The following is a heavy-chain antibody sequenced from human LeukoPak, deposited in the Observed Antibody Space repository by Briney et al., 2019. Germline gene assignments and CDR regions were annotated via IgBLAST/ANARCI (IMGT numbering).Heavy chain of an antibody. J-gene: IGHJ4*02. CDR3: ARGRENGDLDY. V-gene: IGHV4-30-2*05. D-gene: IGHD4-17*01. CDR1: GGSISSGGYS. Sequence: SETLSLTCAVSGGSISSGGYSWSWIRQPPGKGLEWIGYIYHSGSTYYNPSLKSRVTISVDTSKNQFSLKLSSVTAADTAVYYCARGRENGDLDYWGQGTLVTVSS. CDR2: IYHSGST.